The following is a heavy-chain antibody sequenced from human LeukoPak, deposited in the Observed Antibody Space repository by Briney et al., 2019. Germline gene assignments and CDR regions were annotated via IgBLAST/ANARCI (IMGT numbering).Heavy chain of an antibody. CDR3: ARFMTTVIDAFDI. Sequence: GASDNVSCKASVYTFTSHGISWVRQAPGHGLEWMGWISAYNGNTNYAQKFQGRVTKTTDTSTSTAYMELRSLRSDDTAVYYCARFMTTVIDAFDIWGQGTMVTVSS. J-gene: IGHJ3*02. D-gene: IGHD4-17*01. CDR1: VYTFTSHG. V-gene: IGHV1-18*01. CDR2: ISAYNGNT.